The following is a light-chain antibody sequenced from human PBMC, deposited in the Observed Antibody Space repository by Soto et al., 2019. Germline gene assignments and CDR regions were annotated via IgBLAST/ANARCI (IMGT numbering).Light chain of an antibody. Sequence: PSTLSASVGDRVTITCRASQSISRSLAWYQQKPGKAPNLLIYDASSLEDGVPSRFSGSGSGTEFTLTISSLQPDDFASYYCQQYNTYWWTFGQGTKVDIK. CDR2: DAS. V-gene: IGKV1-5*01. J-gene: IGKJ1*01. CDR1: QSISRS. CDR3: QQYNTYWWT.